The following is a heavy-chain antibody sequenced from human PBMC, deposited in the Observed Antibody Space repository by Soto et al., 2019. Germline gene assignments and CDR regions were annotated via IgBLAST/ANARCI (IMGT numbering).Heavy chain of an antibody. J-gene: IGHJ4*02. Sequence: PGGSLRLSCAAAGFTFSIYAMSWVRQAPGKGLEWVSAISGSGGSTYYAESVKGRFTISRDNAKNTLYLQMNSLRADDTAVYYCAKATRGGAATLIRDYWGQGTLVTVSS. CDR1: GFTFSIYA. V-gene: IGHV3-23*01. CDR2: ISGSGGST. CDR3: AKATRGGAATLIRDY. D-gene: IGHD6-13*01.